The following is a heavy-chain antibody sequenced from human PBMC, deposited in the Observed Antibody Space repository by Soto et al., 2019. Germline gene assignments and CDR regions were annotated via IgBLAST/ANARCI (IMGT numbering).Heavy chain of an antibody. CDR2: ISPYDDNT. V-gene: IGHV1-18*01. CDR3: ARGGYYDSSGSRNYHYYGMDA. Sequence: QVQLVQSGTEVKKPGASVKVSCKASGYTFTSYGISWVRQAPGQGLEWMGWISPYDDNTNYAQNLQGRVTMTTDTSTRTAYMELRSLRSDHTAVYYCARGGYYDSSGSRNYHYYGMDAWGQGTTVTVS. J-gene: IGHJ6*02. CDR1: GYTFTSYG. D-gene: IGHD3-22*01.